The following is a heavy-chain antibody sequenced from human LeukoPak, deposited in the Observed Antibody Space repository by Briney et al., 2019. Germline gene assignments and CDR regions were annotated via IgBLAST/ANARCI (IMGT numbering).Heavy chain of an antibody. V-gene: IGHV3-23*01. J-gene: IGHJ6*03. Sequence: GGSLRLSCAASGFTFSSYAMSWVRQAPGKGLEWVSAISGSGGSTYYADSVKGRFTISRDNSKNTLYLQMNSLRAEDTAVYYCAKDGYSSGWYLHYYYYYMDVWGKGTTVTVSS. CDR3: AKDGYSSGWYLHYYYYYMDV. D-gene: IGHD6-19*01. CDR2: ISGSGGST. CDR1: GFTFSSYA.